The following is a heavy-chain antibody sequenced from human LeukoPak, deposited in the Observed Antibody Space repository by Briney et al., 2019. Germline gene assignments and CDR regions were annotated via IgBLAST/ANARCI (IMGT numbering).Heavy chain of an antibody. J-gene: IGHJ6*02. CDR2: IYYSGST. CDR1: GGSISSYY. CDR3: ARNLLELPYYYYYYGMDV. V-gene: IGHV4-59*01. Sequence: SETLSLTCTVSGGSISSYYWSWIRQPPGKGLEWIGYIYYSGSTNYNPSLKSRVTISVDTSKNQFSLKLSSVTAADTAVYYCARNLLELPYYYYYYGMDVWGQGTMVTVSS. D-gene: IGHD1-7*01.